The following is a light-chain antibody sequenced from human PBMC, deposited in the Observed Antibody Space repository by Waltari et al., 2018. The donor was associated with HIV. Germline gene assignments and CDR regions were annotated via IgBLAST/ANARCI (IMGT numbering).Light chain of an antibody. J-gene: IGLJ2*01. Sequence: QSALTQPASVSGSPGQSITISCTGTSSDVGGYNLVSWYQQHPGKAPKLMIYEVSKPPSCVSNRFSGAKSGNTASLTISGLQAEDEADYYCCAYAGSTTYVIFGGGTKLTVL. V-gene: IGLV2-23*02. CDR3: CAYAGSTTYVI. CDR2: EVS. CDR1: SSDVGGYNL.